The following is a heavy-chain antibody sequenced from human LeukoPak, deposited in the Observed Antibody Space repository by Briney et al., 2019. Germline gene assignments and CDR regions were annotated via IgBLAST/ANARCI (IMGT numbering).Heavy chain of an antibody. CDR2: FYYTGSD. Sequence: SETLSLTCTVSGGSITSYYWNWIRQPPGKGLEWIGYFYYTGSDNYNPSLKGRVTVSADTSKNQFSLELSSVTAADTAVYFCVRGYCSGRTCYHFDYWGQGTLVTVSS. V-gene: IGHV4-59*01. CDR3: VRGYCSGRTCYHFDY. D-gene: IGHD2-15*01. J-gene: IGHJ4*02. CDR1: GGSITSYY.